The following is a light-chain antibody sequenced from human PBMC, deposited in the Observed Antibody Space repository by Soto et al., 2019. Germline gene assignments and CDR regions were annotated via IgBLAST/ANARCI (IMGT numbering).Light chain of an antibody. CDR1: QRITTY. CDR3: QQTYRTPYT. CDR2: TSG. J-gene: IGKJ2*01. Sequence: IHMTQSPSYLSASVGDRITVTCRASQRITTYVNWYQLKPGEAPKLLLSTSGTLQRGVPSRFSGSGSGTDFTLTITRLQPADFAYYFWQQTYRTPYTFGQGTKLEIK. V-gene: IGKV1-39*01.